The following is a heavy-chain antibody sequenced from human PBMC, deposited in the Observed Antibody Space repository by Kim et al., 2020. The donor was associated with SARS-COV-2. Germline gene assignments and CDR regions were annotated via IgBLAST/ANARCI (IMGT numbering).Heavy chain of an antibody. D-gene: IGHD3-10*01. V-gene: IGHV3-30*18. Sequence: GGSLRLSCAASGFTFSSYGMHWVRQAPGKGLEWVAVISYDGSNKYYADSVKGRFTISRDNSKNTLYLQMNSLRAEDMAVYYCAKDPAMVRGVVYYYYGMDVWGQGTTVTVSS. J-gene: IGHJ6*02. CDR1: GFTFSSYG. CDR2: ISYDGSNK. CDR3: AKDPAMVRGVVYYYYGMDV.